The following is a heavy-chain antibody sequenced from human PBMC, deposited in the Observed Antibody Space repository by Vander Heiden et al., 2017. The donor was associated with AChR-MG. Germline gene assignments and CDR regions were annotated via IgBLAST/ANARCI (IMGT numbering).Heavy chain of an antibody. CDR1: GVSLTSSGVG. V-gene: IGHV2-5*02. CDR3: AHRRLTLYGDPPLAY. Sequence: QITLKESGPTLVKPTQTLRLTCTLSGVSLTSSGVGVGWLRQPPGEALEWLAIIYWDGDERYRPSLKSRLTITKDTSKNQVVLIMTNVDPVDTATYYCAHRRLTLYGDPPLAYWGQGILVTVSS. CDR2: IYWDGDE. J-gene: IGHJ4*02. D-gene: IGHD2-21*02.